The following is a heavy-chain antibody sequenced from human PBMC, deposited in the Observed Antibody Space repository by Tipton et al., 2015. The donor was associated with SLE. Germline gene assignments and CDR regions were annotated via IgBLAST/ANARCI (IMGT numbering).Heavy chain of an antibody. Sequence: LRLSCAVYGGSFSGYYWSWIRQPPGKGLEWIGEINHSGSTNYNPSLKSRVTISVDTSKNQFSLKLSSVTAADTAVYYCARGILEWSDYWGQGTWSPSLQ. CDR2: INHSGST. J-gene: IGHJ4*02. CDR3: ARGILEWSDY. CDR1: GGSFSGYY. V-gene: IGHV4-34*01. D-gene: IGHD3-3*01.